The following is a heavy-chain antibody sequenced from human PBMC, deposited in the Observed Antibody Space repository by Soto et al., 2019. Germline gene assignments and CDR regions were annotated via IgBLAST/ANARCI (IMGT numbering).Heavy chain of an antibody. Sequence: ASVKVSCKASGYTFTSYYMHWVRQAPGQGLEWMGIINPSGGSTSYAQKFQGRVTMTRDTSTSTVYMELSSLRSEDTAVYYCARDRQQLVDYYYGMDVWGQGTTVTVSS. CDR1: GYTFTSYY. CDR3: ARDRQQLVDYYYGMDV. CDR2: INPSGGST. J-gene: IGHJ6*02. D-gene: IGHD6-13*01. V-gene: IGHV1-46*01.